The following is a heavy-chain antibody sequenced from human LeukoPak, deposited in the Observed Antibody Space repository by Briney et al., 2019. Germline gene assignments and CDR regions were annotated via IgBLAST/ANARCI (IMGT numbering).Heavy chain of an antibody. CDR1: GFSVGNNY. J-gene: IGHJ5*02. Sequence: GGSLRLSCAASGFSVGNNYMSWVRQAPGKGLEWVSIIYSGDSTYYLDSVKGRFTISRDNSKNKLYLQMYSLRAEDTAVYYCARDSGYSGYALDLWGQGTLVTVSS. V-gene: IGHV3-66*01. CDR3: ARDSGYSGYALDL. CDR2: IYSGDST. D-gene: IGHD5-12*01.